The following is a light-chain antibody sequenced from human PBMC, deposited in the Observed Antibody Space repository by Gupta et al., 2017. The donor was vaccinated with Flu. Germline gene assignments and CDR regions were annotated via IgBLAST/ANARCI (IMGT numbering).Light chain of an antibody. CDR3: QQFDNWPFT. CDR1: QNISRN. Sequence: ERLMTQSPPTLSVSPGERVTLSCRASQNISRNLAWYQQKPGQAPRRLLYGASTRATDIPARFSGSGSGTEFTLTISSLQSEDFAVYYCQQFDNWPFTFGPGTKVDI. CDR2: GAS. J-gene: IGKJ3*01. V-gene: IGKV3-15*01.